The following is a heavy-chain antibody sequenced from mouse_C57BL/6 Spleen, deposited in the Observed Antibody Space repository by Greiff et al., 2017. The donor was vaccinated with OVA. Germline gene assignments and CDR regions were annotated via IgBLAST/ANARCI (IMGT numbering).Heavy chain of an antibody. CDR2: ISYDGSN. V-gene: IGHV3-6*01. Sequence: EVQLQQPGPGLVKPSQSLSLTCSVTGYSITSGYYWNWIRQFPGNKLEWMGYISYDGSNNYNPSLKNRISITRDTSKNQFFLKLNSVTTEDTATYYCATGYAMDYWGQGTSVTVSS. CDR1: GYSITSGYY. CDR3: ATGYAMDY. J-gene: IGHJ4*01.